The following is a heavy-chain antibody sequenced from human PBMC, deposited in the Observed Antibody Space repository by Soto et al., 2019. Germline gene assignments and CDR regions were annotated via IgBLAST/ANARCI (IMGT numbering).Heavy chain of an antibody. CDR3: ARDRNYNWNDRGDYYYGMDV. J-gene: IGHJ6*02. D-gene: IGHD1-20*01. CDR2: ISAYNGNT. V-gene: IGHV1-18*04. CDR1: GYTFTSYG. Sequence: QVQLVQSGAEVKKPGASVKVSCKASGYTFTSYGISWVRQAPGQGLEWMGWISAYNGNTNYAQKLQGRVTMTTDTSTSTAYMELRSLRSDDTAVYYCARDRNYNWNDRGDYYYGMDVWGQGTTVTVSS.